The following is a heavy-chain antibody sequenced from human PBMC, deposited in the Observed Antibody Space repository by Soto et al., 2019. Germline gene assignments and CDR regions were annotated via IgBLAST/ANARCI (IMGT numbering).Heavy chain of an antibody. D-gene: IGHD6-13*01. CDR3: ARGWSSSPFDY. J-gene: IGHJ4*02. V-gene: IGHV3-53*01. CDR2: IYSGGST. CDR1: GFTVSSNY. Sequence: AGGSLRLSCAASGFTVSSNYMSWVRQAPGKGLEWVSVIYSGGSTYYADSVKGRFTISRDNSKNTLYLQMNSLRAEDTAVYYCARGWSSSPFDYWGQGTLVTVSS.